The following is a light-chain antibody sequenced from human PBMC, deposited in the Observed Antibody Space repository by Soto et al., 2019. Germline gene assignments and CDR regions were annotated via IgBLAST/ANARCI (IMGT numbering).Light chain of an antibody. J-gene: IGKJ1*01. CDR1: QNIDMY. Sequence: IHMTQSPSSLSASVGDTVTISCRASQNIDMYLNWYQQKPGKAPRVLIYGAASLQSGVPSRFSGSGSRTEFTLTISSLQPDDFATYYCQEYNSWRGEWPFGQGTKVDIK. V-gene: IGKV1-16*01. CDR3: QEYNSWRGEWP. CDR2: GAA.